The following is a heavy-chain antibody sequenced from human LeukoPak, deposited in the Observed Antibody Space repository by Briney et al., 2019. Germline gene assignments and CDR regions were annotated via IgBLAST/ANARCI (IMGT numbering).Heavy chain of an antibody. CDR1: GGSISSSSYY. Sequence: SETLSLTCTVSGGSISSSSYYWGWIRQPPGKGLEWIGSIYYSGSTYYNPSLKSRVTISVDTSKNQFSLKLSSVTAADTAVYYCARQKGLWFGELLVQIDAFDIWGQGTMVTVSS. CDR2: IYYSGST. V-gene: IGHV4-39*01. CDR3: ARQKGLWFGELLVQIDAFDI. D-gene: IGHD3-10*01. J-gene: IGHJ3*02.